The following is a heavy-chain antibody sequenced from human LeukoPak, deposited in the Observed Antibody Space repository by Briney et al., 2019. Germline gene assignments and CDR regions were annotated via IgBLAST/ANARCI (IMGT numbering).Heavy chain of an antibody. CDR3: ARVWSSSLDY. J-gene: IGHJ4*02. V-gene: IGHV1-18*01. D-gene: IGHD3-3*01. CDR2: ISSYNGNT. CDR1: GYTFTSYG. Sequence: GASVKVSCKASGYTFTSYGISWVRQAPGQGLEWMGWISSYNGNTNYAQKLQGRVTMSTDTSTSTAYMELNSLRSEDTAVYYCARVWSSSLDYWGQGTLVTVSS.